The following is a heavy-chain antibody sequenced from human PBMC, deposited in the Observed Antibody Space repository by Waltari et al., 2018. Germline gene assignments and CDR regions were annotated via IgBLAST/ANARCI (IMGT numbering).Heavy chain of an antibody. CDR1: GYTFTSYG. CDR2: ISDYSGKI. D-gene: IGHD3-16*02. J-gene: IGHJ4*02. CDR3: AREFLRLGELSSLGY. Sequence: QIQLVQSGAEVKNPGASVKVSCKASGYTFTSYGIHWVRQAPGQGLEWMGWISDYSGKINYAQKFQDRVTMTTDTSTSTAYMELRSLRSDDTVVYYCAREFLRLGELSSLGYWGQGTLVTVSS. V-gene: IGHV1-18*01.